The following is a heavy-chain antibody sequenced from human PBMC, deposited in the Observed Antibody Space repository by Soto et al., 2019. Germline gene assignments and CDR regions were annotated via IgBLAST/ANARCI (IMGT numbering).Heavy chain of an antibody. CDR2: ISGGGVPV. Sequence: GGSLILSCKASGFTFSGYSMDWVRQAPGKGLEWIAYISGGGVPVYYADSVKGRFTISRDNAKNSLYLQMNHLRDEDTAIYYCVRGRANYYFDFWGQGALVTVSS. J-gene: IGHJ4*02. D-gene: IGHD1-1*01. CDR1: GFTFSGYS. CDR3: VRGRANYYFDF. V-gene: IGHV3-48*02.